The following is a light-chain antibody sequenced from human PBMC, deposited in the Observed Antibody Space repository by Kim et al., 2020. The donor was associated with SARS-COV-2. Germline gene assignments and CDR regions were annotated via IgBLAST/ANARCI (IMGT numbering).Light chain of an antibody. J-gene: IGKJ1*01. CDR1: RDIDNS. Sequence: ASVGDRITIACRASRDIDNSLAWFQQKPGKVPQRLIYSASTWQSGVPSRFSGGGSGTEFTLTITRLQPEDFATYYCLQFNNFPWTFGHGTKVDIK. CDR2: SAS. CDR3: LQFNNFPWT. V-gene: IGKV1-17*03.